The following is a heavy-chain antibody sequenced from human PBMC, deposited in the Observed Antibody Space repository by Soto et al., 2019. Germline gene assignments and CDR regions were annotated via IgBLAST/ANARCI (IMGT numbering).Heavy chain of an antibody. J-gene: IGHJ5*02. CDR3: ARGVYYYVSVSYHSRMVPFDP. CDR1: GYTFTSYY. CDR2: INPSGGST. Sequence: QVQLVQSGAEVKKPGASVKVSCKASGYTFTSYYMHWVRQAPGQGLEWMGLINPSGGSTSYAQKSPGRVSVTRDTYTGTVDIELSSPRSEAKAVYYCARGVYYYVSVSYHSRMVPFDPLGPGTLVTACS. D-gene: IGHD3-10*01. V-gene: IGHV1-46*03.